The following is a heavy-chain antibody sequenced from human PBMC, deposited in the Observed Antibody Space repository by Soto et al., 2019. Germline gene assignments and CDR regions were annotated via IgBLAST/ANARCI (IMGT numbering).Heavy chain of an antibody. D-gene: IGHD3-22*01. CDR2: ISWDGGST. J-gene: IGHJ4*02. CDR1: GFTFDDYT. V-gene: IGHV3-43*01. CDR3: AKDDSARVDSSGYHFDY. Sequence: GGSLRLSCAASGFTFDDYTMHWVRQAPGKGLEWVSLISWDGGSTYYADSVKGRFTISRDNSKNSLYLQMNSLRTEDTALYYCAKDDSARVDSSGYHFDYWGQGTLVTVSS.